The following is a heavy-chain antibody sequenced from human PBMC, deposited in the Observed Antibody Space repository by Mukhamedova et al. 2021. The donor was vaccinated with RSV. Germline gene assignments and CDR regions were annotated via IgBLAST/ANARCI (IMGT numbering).Heavy chain of an antibody. CDR3: ARGGISHGVDY. J-gene: IGHJ4*02. V-gene: IGHV1-46*01. D-gene: IGHD3-16*01. Sequence: APGQGLEWMGIINPSGGSTNYAQKFQGRVTMTRDTSTSTLYMEVSSLRSEDTAVYYCARGGISHGVDYWGQGTLDTVSP. CDR2: INPSGGST.